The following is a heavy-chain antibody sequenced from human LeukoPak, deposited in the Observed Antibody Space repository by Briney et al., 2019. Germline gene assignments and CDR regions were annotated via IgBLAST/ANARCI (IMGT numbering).Heavy chain of an antibody. CDR2: ISSSSSYI. J-gene: IGHJ4*02. V-gene: IGHV3-21*01. D-gene: IGHD3-16*02. CDR1: GFTFSSYS. CDR3: ARDGDYDYVWGGYRYTGPPSGSPF. Sequence: GGSLRLSCAASGFTFSSYSMNWVRQAPGKGLEWVSSISSSSSYIYYADSVKGRFTTSRDNAKNSLYLQMNSPRAEGTAVYYCARDGDYDYVWGGYRYTGPPSGSPFWGQGTLVTVSS.